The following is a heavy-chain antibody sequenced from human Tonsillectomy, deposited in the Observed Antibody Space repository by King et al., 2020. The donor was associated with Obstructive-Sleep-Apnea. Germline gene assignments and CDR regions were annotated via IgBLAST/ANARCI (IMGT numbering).Heavy chain of an antibody. V-gene: IGHV3-9*01. CDR3: AKDMGFDTGGGFDY. CDR1: GFNLDDYA. CDR2: ISWNSGNI. J-gene: IGHJ4*02. Sequence: VQLVGSGGGLVQPGRSLRLSCAASGFNLDDYAMHWVRQVPGKGLEWVSGISWNSGNIGYSVLVKGRFTITRDNAKNSLYLQMNSLRAEDTALYYCAKDMGFDTGGGFDYWGQGALVTVFS. D-gene: IGHD1-26*01.